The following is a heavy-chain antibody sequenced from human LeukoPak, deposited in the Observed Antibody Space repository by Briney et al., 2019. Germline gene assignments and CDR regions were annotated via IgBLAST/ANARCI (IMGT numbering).Heavy chain of an antibody. D-gene: IGHD1-26*01. CDR3: VREMSGNYRGADY. J-gene: IGHJ4*02. Sequence: PSETLSLTCTVSGDSISSYYWSWIRQPPGKGLEWIGCIYYSGSTNYNPSLKSRVTISVDTSKNQFSLKVNSVTAADTAVYYCVREMSGNYRGADYWGQGTLVTVSS. CDR1: GDSISSYY. CDR2: IYYSGST. V-gene: IGHV4-59*01.